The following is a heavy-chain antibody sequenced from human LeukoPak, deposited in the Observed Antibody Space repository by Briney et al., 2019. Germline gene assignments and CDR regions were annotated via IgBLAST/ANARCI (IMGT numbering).Heavy chain of an antibody. V-gene: IGHV1-2*02. CDR2: INPNSGGT. Sequence: ASVKVSCKASGYTFTGYYMHWVRQAPGQGLGWMGWINPNSGGTNYAQKFQGRVTMTRDTSISTAYMELSRLRSDDTAVYYCARNGPADYYYYYYMDVWGKGTTVTVSS. D-gene: IGHD2-2*01. J-gene: IGHJ6*03. CDR1: GYTFTGYY. CDR3: ARNGPADYYYYYYMDV.